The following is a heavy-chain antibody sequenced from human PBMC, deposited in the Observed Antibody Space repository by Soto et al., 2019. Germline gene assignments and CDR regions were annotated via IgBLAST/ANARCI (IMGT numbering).Heavy chain of an antibody. Sequence: PGESLKISCKASGYSLAGYWITWVRQKPGKGLEWMGRIAPSDSQTYCSPSFRGHVTISVTKSITTVFLQWSSLRASDTALYYCARQIYDSDTGPNFQYYFDSWGQGTTVTVSS. CDR1: GYSLAGYW. J-gene: IGHJ4*02. CDR3: ARQIYDSDTGPNFQYYFDS. CDR2: IAPSDSQT. V-gene: IGHV5-10-1*01. D-gene: IGHD3-22*01.